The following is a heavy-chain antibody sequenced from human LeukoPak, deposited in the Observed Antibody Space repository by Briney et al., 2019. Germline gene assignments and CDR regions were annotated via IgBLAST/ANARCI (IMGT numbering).Heavy chain of an antibody. CDR3: AKDLIKYYDFWSGYRTSLFGFDY. J-gene: IGHJ4*02. CDR2: ISGSGGST. CDR1: GFTFSSYA. Sequence: GGSLRLSCAASGFTFSSYAMSWVRQPPGKGLEWVSAISGSGGSTYYADSVKGRFTISRDNSKNTLYLQMNSLRAEDTAVYYCAKDLIKYYDFWSGYRTSLFGFDYWGQGTLVTVSS. D-gene: IGHD3-3*01. V-gene: IGHV3-23*01.